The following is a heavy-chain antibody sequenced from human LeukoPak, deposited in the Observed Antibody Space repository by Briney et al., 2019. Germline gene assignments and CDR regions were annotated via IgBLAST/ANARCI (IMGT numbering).Heavy chain of an antibody. CDR3: ARVPGSYYNDVYYFDY. J-gene: IGHJ4*02. D-gene: IGHD3-10*01. V-gene: IGHV4-59*01. CDR2: IYYSGST. Sequence: SETLSLTCTVSGGSISSYYWSWIRQPPGKGLEWIGYIYYSGSTNYNPSLKSRVTISVDTSKNQFSLKLSSVTAADTAVYYCARVPGSYYNDVYYFDYWGQGTLVTVSS. CDR1: GGSISSYY.